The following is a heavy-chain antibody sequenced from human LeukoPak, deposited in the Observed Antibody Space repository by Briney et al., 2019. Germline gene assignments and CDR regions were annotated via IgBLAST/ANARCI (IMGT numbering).Heavy chain of an antibody. D-gene: IGHD3-10*01. V-gene: IGHV3-30*04. J-gene: IGHJ6*02. CDR3: ARDRRLIVFDGGMDV. CDR2: ISYDGSNE. Sequence: GGSLRLSCAASGFTFSSYAMHWVRQAPGKGLEWVAVISYDGSNEYYADSVKGRFTISRDNSKNTLHLQMNSLRAEDTAVYYCARDRRLIVFDGGMDVWGQGTTVTVSS. CDR1: GFTFSSYA.